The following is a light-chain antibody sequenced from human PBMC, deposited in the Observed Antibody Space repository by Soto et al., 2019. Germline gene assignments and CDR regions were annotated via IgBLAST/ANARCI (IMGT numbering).Light chain of an antibody. Sequence: IVLTQSPAILSLSAGERATLSCRASQSISTYLAWYQQKPGQAPRLLIYDASNRATGIPARFSGSGSGTDFTLTISNVEPEDVAVYYRQQRSNWPPALTFGGGTKVEIE. CDR3: QQRSNWPPALT. CDR2: DAS. V-gene: IGKV3-11*01. J-gene: IGKJ4*01. CDR1: QSISTY.